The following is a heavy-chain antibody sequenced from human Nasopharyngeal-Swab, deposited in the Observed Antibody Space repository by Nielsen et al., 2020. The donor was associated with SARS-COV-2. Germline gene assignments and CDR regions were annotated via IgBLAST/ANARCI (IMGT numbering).Heavy chain of an antibody. J-gene: IGHJ3*02. D-gene: IGHD3-3*01. Sequence: ASVKVSCKASGYTFTSYAMHWVRQATGQRREGMGWSNAGNGKTKYSQKFQGRVTITRDTSATTAYMELSSLRSEDTAVYYCARGDTIFGKGSYDAFDIWGQGTMVTVSS. CDR1: GYTFTSYA. V-gene: IGHV1-3*01. CDR3: ARGDTIFGKGSYDAFDI. CDR2: SNAGNGKT.